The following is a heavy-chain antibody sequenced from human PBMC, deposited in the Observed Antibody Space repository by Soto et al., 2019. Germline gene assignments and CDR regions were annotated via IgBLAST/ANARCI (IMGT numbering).Heavy chain of an antibody. J-gene: IGHJ5*02. V-gene: IGHV4-39*01. CDR1: GGSISSSSYY. D-gene: IGHD2-15*01. CDR2: IYYSGST. Sequence: SETLSLTCTVSGGSISSSSYYWGWIRQPPGKGLEWIGSIYYSGSTYYNPSLKSRVTISVDTSKNQFSLKLSSVTAADTAVYYCARRPKYCSGGSCYVNWFDPWGHGTLVTVSS. CDR3: ARRPKYCSGGSCYVNWFDP.